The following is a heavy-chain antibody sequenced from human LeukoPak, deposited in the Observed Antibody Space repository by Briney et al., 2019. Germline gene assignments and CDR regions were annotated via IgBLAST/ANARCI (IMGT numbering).Heavy chain of an antibody. CDR2: IWYDGSNK. CDR3: AKASTLSAVTDYFDY. J-gene: IGHJ4*02. D-gene: IGHD4-17*01. V-gene: IGHV3-33*06. CDR1: GFTFDDYG. Sequence: GGSLRLSCAASGFTFDDYGMHWVRQAPGKGLEWVAVIWYDGSNKYYADSVKGRFTISRDNSKNTLYLQMNSLRAEDTAVYYCAKASTLSAVTDYFDYWGQGTLVTVSS.